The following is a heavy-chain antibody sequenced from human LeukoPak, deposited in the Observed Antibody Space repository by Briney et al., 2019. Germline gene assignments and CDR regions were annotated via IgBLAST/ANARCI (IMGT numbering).Heavy chain of an antibody. Sequence: GGSLRLSCAASGFPFSSYGMHWVRQAPGKGLEWVAFIRYDGSNKYYADSVKGRFTISRDNSKNTLYLQMNSLRAEDTAVYYCAKAGQAAAGTDYWGQGTLFTVSS. CDR2: IRYDGSNK. CDR3: AKAGQAAAGTDY. V-gene: IGHV3-30*02. D-gene: IGHD6-13*01. CDR1: GFPFSSYG. J-gene: IGHJ4*02.